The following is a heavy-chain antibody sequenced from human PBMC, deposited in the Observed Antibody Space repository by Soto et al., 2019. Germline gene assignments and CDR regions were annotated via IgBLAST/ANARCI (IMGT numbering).Heavy chain of an antibody. CDR2: INHSGST. D-gene: IGHD4-4*01. Sequence: PSETLSLTCAVYGGSFSGYYWSWIRQPPGKGLEWIGEINHSGSTNYNPSLKSRVTISVDTSKNQFSLKLSSVTAADTAVYYCASGVSTVTEDTGTLDYWGQGTLVTVSS. V-gene: IGHV4-34*01. J-gene: IGHJ4*02. CDR3: ASGVSTVTEDTGTLDY. CDR1: GGSFSGYY.